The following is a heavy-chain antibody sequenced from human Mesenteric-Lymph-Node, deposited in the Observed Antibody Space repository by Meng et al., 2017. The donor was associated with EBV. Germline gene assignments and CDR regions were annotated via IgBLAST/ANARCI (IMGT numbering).Heavy chain of an antibody. J-gene: IGHJ4*02. V-gene: IGHV4-61*01. D-gene: IGHD1-20*01. CDR2: IYRTGST. CDR3: ARDSGITVTNSFDY. Sequence: QRTGPALWTPSDPRSPPCRLPGAAVGSGSSYWSLIRQPPGKGLEVIGYIYRTGSTAYNPSLNSRVSISIDTSKNQFSLRLTSVTAADTAVYYCARDSGITVTNSFDYWGQGALVTVSS. CDR1: GAAVGSGSSY.